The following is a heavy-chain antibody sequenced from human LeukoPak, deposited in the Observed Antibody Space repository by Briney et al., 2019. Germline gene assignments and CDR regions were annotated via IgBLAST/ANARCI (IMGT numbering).Heavy chain of an antibody. Sequence: ASVKVSCKASGYTFTGYYMHWVRQAPGQGLEWMGWINPNSGGTNYAQKFQGRVTMTRDTSISTAYMELSRLRSDDMAVYYCARDYSGSSLTFDYWGQGTLVTVPS. CDR3: ARDYSGSSLTFDY. D-gene: IGHD1-26*01. CDR1: GYTFTGYY. CDR2: INPNSGGT. J-gene: IGHJ4*02. V-gene: IGHV1-2*02.